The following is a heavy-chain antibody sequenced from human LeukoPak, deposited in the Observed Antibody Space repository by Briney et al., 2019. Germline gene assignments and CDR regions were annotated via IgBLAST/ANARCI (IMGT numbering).Heavy chain of an antibody. CDR1: GGSFSGYY. V-gene: IGHV4-34*01. CDR3: ARARMGYYYYGMDV. D-gene: IGHD2-15*01. CDR2: INHSGST. Sequence: PSETLSLTCAVYGGSFSGYYWSWIRQPPGKGLEWIGEINHSGSTNYNPSLKSRVTISVDRSKNQFSLKLSSVTAADTAVYYCARARMGYYYYGMDVWGQGTTVTVSS. J-gene: IGHJ6*02.